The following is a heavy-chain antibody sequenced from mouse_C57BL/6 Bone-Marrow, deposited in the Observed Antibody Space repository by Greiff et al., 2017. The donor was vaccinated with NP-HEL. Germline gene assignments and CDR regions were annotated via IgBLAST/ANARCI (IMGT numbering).Heavy chain of an antibody. Sequence: EVQLMESGGGLVKPGGSLKLSCAASGFTFSSYAMSWVRQTPEKRLEWVATISDGGSYTYYPDNVKGRFTISRDNAKNNLYLQMSHLKSEDTAMYYCARDKGYPWYFDVWGTGTTVTVSS. D-gene: IGHD2-2*01. J-gene: IGHJ1*03. CDR1: GFTFSSYA. V-gene: IGHV5-4*01. CDR2: ISDGGSYT. CDR3: ARDKGYPWYFDV.